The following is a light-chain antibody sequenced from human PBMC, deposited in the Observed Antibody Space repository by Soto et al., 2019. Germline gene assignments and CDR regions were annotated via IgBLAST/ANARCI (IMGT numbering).Light chain of an antibody. V-gene: IGKV3-20*01. CDR2: GAS. Sequence: EIVLTQSPGTLSLSPGERATLSCRASQSVTSSYLAWYQQKPGQAPRLLIYGASSRSTGIPDRFSGSGSGTDFTLNISRLEPEDFEVYCCQPFGNSPKLFGQGTRREIK. CDR3: QPFGNSPKL. J-gene: IGKJ5*01. CDR1: QSVTSSY.